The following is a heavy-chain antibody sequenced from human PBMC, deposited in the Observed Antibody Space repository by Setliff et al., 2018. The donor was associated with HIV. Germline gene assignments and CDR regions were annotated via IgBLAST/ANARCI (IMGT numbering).Heavy chain of an antibody. V-gene: IGHV4-59*08. CDR2: IYYTGIP. D-gene: IGHD5-12*01. CDR1: GGSISSHY. Sequence: SETLSLTCTVSGGSISSHYWSWIRQPPGKGLEWVGLIYYTGIPTYNPSLSSRVTISVDTSKNQFSLELRSVTAADTAVYYCARQPLYNDYDWRSYYFDYWGQGSLVTVSS. CDR3: ARQPLYNDYDWRSYYFDY. J-gene: IGHJ4*02.